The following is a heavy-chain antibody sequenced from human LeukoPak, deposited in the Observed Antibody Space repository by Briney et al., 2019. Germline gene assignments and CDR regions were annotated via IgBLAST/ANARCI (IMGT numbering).Heavy chain of an antibody. V-gene: IGHV4-61*01. CDR1: GGSVSSGRYY. CDR2: ISYSGST. Sequence: PSETLSLICTVSGGSVSSGRYYWSWIRQPPGKGLEWNGYISYSGSTNYNHSLKSRVTISVDTSKNQFSLKLSSVTAADTAVYYCARAVSSVVVIPFWGQGTLVTVSS. CDR3: ARAVSSVVVIPF. J-gene: IGHJ4*02. D-gene: IGHD3-22*01.